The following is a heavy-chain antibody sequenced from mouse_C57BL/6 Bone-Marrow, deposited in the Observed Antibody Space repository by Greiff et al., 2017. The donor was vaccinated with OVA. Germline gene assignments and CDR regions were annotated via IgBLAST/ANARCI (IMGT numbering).Heavy chain of an antibody. CDR3: ARQYYYGSSFLYWDFDV. Sequence: EVQLVESGGDLVKPGGSLKLSCAASGFTFSSYGMSWVRQTPDKRLEWVATISSGGSYTYYPDSLKGRFTISRDNAKNTLYLQMSSLKSEDTDMYYCARQYYYGSSFLYWDFDVWGTGTTVTVSS. V-gene: IGHV5-6*01. CDR1: GFTFSSYG. D-gene: IGHD1-1*01. J-gene: IGHJ1*03. CDR2: ISSGGSYT.